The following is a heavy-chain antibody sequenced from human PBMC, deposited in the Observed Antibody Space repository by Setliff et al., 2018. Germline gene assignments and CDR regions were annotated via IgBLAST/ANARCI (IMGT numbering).Heavy chain of an antibody. CDR3: RFWSSYYKNDY. CDR1: GGSFSDYY. D-gene: IGHD3-3*01. J-gene: IGHJ4*02. CDR2: INQSGNT. V-gene: IGHV4-34*01. Sequence: SETLSLTCTVYGGSFSDYYWGWIRQSPGKRPEWIAEINQSGNTNYNPSLNSRVSVSVDTPTNQFSLKVFSVTAAYTAVYYCRFWSSYYKNDYWAQGTLVTVSS.